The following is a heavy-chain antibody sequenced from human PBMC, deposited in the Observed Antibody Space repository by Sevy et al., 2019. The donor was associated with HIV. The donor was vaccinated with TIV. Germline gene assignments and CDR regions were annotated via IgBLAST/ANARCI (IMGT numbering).Heavy chain of an antibody. D-gene: IGHD4-17*01. V-gene: IGHV3-33*08. CDR1: GFTVSANY. CDR3: ARDLEFYDYGDYGPAFMPDY. Sequence: GGSLRLSCAVSGFTVSANYMTWVRQAPGKGLEWVAVIWFDGSNTYYADSVKGRFTISRDIAKNTLHLQMNSLRAEDTAVYYCARDLEFYDYGDYGPAFMPDYWGQGTLVTVSS. J-gene: IGHJ4*02. CDR2: IWFDGSNT.